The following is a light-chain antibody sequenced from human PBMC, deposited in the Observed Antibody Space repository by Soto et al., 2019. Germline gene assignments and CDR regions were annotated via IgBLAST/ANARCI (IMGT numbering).Light chain of an antibody. CDR1: PSVSSY. CDR3: QQRSNWPPRFT. Sequence: EIVLTQSPATLSLSPGERATLSCRASPSVSSYLAWYQQKPGQAPRLLIYDASNRATGIPARFSGSGSGTDFTLTLSSLEPEDFAVYYGQQRSNWPPRFTFGPGTKVDIK. V-gene: IGKV3-11*01. J-gene: IGKJ3*01. CDR2: DAS.